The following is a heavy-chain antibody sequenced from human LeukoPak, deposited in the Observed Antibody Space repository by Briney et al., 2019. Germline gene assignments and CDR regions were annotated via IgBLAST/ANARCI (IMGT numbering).Heavy chain of an antibody. Sequence: TSETLSLTCTVSGVSISSSSYYWGWIRQPPGKGLEWIGSIYYSGSTYYNPSLKSRVTISVDTSKNQFSLKLSSVTAADTAVYYCARQDYYGPNYWGQGTLVTVSS. D-gene: IGHD3-10*01. CDR1: GVSISSSSYY. CDR2: IYYSGST. J-gene: IGHJ4*02. V-gene: IGHV4-39*01. CDR3: ARQDYYGPNY.